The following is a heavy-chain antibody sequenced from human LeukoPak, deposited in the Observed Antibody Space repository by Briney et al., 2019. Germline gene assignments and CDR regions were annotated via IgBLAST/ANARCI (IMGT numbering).Heavy chain of an antibody. V-gene: IGHV3-53*01. Sequence: GGSLRLSCAASGFTFSNAWMSWVRQAPGKGLEWISVIYTGGGTYYADSVKGRFTISRDNSENTVYLQMNSLRVEDTAVYYCSRENHYYMDVWGKGTTVTVSS. J-gene: IGHJ6*03. CDR1: GFTFSNAW. D-gene: IGHD1-14*01. CDR2: IYTGGGT. CDR3: SRENHYYMDV.